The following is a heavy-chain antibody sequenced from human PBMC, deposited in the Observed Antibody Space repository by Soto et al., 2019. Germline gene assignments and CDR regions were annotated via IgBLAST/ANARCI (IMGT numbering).Heavy chain of an antibody. D-gene: IGHD2-15*01. CDR1: GLTFDDYT. Sequence: GGSLRLSCAASGLTFDDYTMHGVRQAPGKGLEWVSLFSWDGRDRCEIDSVRGGFTISRDNSKYSLYLQIHSLRTEDTALYCCAKTCSFGSCFDYWGQGTLVTVSS. V-gene: IGHV3-43*01. CDR3: AKTCSFGSCFDY. J-gene: IGHJ4*02. CDR2: FSWDGRDR.